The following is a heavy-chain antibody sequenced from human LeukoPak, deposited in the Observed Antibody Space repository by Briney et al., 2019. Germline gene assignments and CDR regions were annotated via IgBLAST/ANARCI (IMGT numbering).Heavy chain of an antibody. CDR3: ASSPRDCGGDCLVDY. V-gene: IGHV1-8*01. CDR2: MNPNSGNT. Sequence: ASVKVSCKASGYTFNSYDINWVRQATGQGLEWMGWMNPNSGNTGYAQKFQGRVTMTRNTSISTAYMELSSLRSEDTAVYYCASSPRDCGGDCLVDYWGQGTLVTVSS. D-gene: IGHD2-21*02. CDR1: GYTFNSYD. J-gene: IGHJ4*02.